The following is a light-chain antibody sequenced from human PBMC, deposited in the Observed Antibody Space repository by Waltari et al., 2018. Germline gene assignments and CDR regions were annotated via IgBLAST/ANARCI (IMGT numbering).Light chain of an antibody. CDR2: TNN. V-gene: IGLV1-44*01. CDR1: ASNIGSNT. Sequence: QTALTQPPSTSGTPGQRVTISCSGSASNIGSNTVTWYQQLPGTAPKLLIYTNNQRPSWVPDRCSASKSGTSASLAISALQSEDEAHYYCASWDASLSAVLFGGGTKLTVL. J-gene: IGLJ3*02. CDR3: ASWDASLSAVL.